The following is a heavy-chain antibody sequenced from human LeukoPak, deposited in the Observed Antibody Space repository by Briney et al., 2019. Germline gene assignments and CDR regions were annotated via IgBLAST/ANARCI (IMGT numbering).Heavy chain of an antibody. CDR3: AREFVSVDYDILTGSNWFDP. J-gene: IGHJ5*02. CDR1: GGSISSGSYY. V-gene: IGHV4-61*02. D-gene: IGHD3-9*01. Sequence: SQTLSLTCTVSGGSISSGSYYWSWIRQPAGKGLEWIGRIYTSGSTNYNPSLKSRVTISVDTSKNQFSLKLSSVTAADTAVYYCAREFVSVDYDILTGSNWFDPWGQGTLVTVSS. CDR2: IYTSGST.